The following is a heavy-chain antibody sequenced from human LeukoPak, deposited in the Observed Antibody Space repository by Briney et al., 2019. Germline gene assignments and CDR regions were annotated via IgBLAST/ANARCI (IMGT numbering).Heavy chain of an antibody. CDR2: ISSSSSYI. D-gene: IGHD3-22*01. V-gene: IGHV3-21*01. Sequence: GGSLRLSCAASGFTFSSYSMSWVRQAPGKGLEWVSSISSSSSYIYYADSVKGRFTISRDNAKNSLYLQMNSLRAEDTAVYYCASSRYDSSRGYWGQGTLVTVSS. CDR1: GFTFSSYS. J-gene: IGHJ4*02. CDR3: ASSRYDSSRGY.